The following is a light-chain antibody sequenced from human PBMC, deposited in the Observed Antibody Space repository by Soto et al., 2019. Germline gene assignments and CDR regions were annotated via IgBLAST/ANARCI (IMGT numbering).Light chain of an antibody. Sequence: QSALTQPPSASGSPGQSVTISCTGTSSDAGGYNYVSWYQHHPGEAPKLMIYEVSKRPSGVPDRFSGSKSGNTASLTVSGLQAEDEADYYCSSYGGSNNYVFGTGTKLTVL. CDR1: SSDAGGYNY. V-gene: IGLV2-8*01. CDR3: SSYGGSNNYV. J-gene: IGLJ1*01. CDR2: EVS.